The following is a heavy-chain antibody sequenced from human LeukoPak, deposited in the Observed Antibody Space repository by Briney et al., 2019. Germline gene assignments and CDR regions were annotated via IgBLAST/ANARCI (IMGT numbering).Heavy chain of an antibody. Sequence: RGSLRLSCAASGFTFTSYRMSWVRHAPGKGLEWVSSIISSSSYIYYADSVKARFTISSDNAKKSLYLQMSSLRAEHTAVYYCARGDWGDFYWGQGTLVSVSS. CDR3: ARGDWGDFY. V-gene: IGHV3-21*01. CDR2: IISSSSYI. J-gene: IGHJ4*02. D-gene: IGHD3/OR15-3a*01. CDR1: GFTFTSYR.